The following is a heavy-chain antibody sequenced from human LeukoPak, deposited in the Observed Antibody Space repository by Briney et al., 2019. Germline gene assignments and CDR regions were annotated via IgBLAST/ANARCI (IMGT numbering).Heavy chain of an antibody. V-gene: IGHV3-7*01. CDR1: GFTFSSYW. Sequence: GGSLRLSCAASGFTFSSYWMSWVRQAPGKGLEWVANIKQDGSEKYYVDSVKGRFTISRDNAKDSLYLQMNSLRAEDTAVYYCARVAYDSSGYYEGEAFDIWGQGTMVTVSS. CDR3: ARVAYDSSGYYEGEAFDI. D-gene: IGHD3-22*01. J-gene: IGHJ3*02. CDR2: IKQDGSEK.